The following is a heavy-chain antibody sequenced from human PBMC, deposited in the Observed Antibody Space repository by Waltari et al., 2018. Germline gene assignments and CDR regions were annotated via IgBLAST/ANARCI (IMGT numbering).Heavy chain of an antibody. J-gene: IGHJ6*02. V-gene: IGHV3-21*01. CDR3: ARPNREEYQLLWPYYYYYGMDV. Sequence: EVQLVESGGGLVKPGGSLRLSCAASGFTFSSYSMNWVRQAPGKGLEWVSSISSSSSYIYYADSVKGRFTISRDNAKNSLYLQMNSLRAEDTAVYYCARPNREEYQLLWPYYYYYGMDVWGQGTTVTVSS. D-gene: IGHD2-2*01. CDR2: ISSSSSYI. CDR1: GFTFSSYS.